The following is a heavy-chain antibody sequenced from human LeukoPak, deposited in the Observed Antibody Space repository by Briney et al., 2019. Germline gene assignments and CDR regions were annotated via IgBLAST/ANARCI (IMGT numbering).Heavy chain of an antibody. V-gene: IGHV1-18*01. Sequence: ASVKVSCKASGYXFTSYGISWVRQAPGQGLEWMGWISAYNGNTNYAQKLQGRVTMTTDTSTSTAYMELRSLRSDDTAVYYCARGTDSSGYYYGGDFDYWGQGTLVTVSS. CDR1: GYXFTSYG. CDR3: ARGTDSSGYYYGGDFDY. D-gene: IGHD3-22*01. J-gene: IGHJ4*02. CDR2: ISAYNGNT.